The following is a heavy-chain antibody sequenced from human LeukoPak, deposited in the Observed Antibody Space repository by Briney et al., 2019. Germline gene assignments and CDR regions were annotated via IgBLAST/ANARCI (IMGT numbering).Heavy chain of an antibody. CDR1: GGSFSGYY. CDR3: ARGQDSSGWSIYYYYYMDV. V-gene: IGHV4-34*01. CDR2: INHSGST. D-gene: IGHD6-19*01. Sequence: PSETLSLTCAVYGGSFSGYYWSWIRQPPGKGLEWIGEINHSGSTNYNPSLKSRVTISVDTSKNQFSLKLSSVTAADTAVYYCARGQDSSGWSIYYYYYMDVWGKGTTVTVSS. J-gene: IGHJ6*03.